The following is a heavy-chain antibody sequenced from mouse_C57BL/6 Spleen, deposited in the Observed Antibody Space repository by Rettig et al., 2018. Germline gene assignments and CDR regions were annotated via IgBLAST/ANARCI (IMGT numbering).Heavy chain of an antibody. CDR2: TDTGEP. V-gene: IGHV9-1*01. Sequence: TDTGEPTYAEEFKGRFAFSLETSASTAYLQINNLKNEDTATYFCVEGNWYFDVWGTGTTVTVSS. J-gene: IGHJ1*03. CDR3: VEGNWYFDV.